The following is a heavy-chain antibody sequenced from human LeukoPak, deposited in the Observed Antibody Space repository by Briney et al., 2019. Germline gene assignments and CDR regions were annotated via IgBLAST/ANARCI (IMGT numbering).Heavy chain of an antibody. Sequence: GRSLRLSCAASGFTFSSYGMHWVRQAPGKGLEWVAVISYDGSNKYYADSVKGRFTISRDNSKNTLYLQMNSLRAEDTAVYYCAKSGYSGYDSGIDYWGQGTRVTVSS. D-gene: IGHD5-12*01. J-gene: IGHJ4*02. CDR3: AKSGYSGYDSGIDY. CDR1: GFTFSSYG. V-gene: IGHV3-30*18. CDR2: ISYDGSNK.